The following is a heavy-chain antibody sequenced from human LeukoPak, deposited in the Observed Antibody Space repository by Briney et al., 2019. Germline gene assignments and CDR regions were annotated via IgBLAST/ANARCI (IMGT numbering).Heavy chain of an antibody. CDR2: INSDGSET. CDR3: AKAKYSTDWYFDL. D-gene: IGHD6-6*01. Sequence: GGSLRLSCAASGFTFSTYWMHWVRQTPGKGLLWVSRINSDGSETTYADSVKGRFTISRDNAKNTLYLQMNSLRAEDTALYYCAKAKYSTDWYFDLWGRGTLVTVSS. V-gene: IGHV3-74*01. CDR1: GFTFSTYW. J-gene: IGHJ2*01.